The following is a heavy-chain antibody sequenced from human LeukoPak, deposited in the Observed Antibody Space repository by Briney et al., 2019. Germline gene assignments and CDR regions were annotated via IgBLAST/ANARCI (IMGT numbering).Heavy chain of an antibody. CDR3: AKDFLPLGEEYSYGPGDY. Sequence: PGGSLRLSCAASGFTVSSNYMSWVRQAPGKGLEWVSVIYSGGSTYYADSVKGRFTVSRDNSKNTLYLQMNSLRAEDTAVYYCAKDFLPLGEEYSYGPGDYWGQGTLVTVSS. J-gene: IGHJ4*02. D-gene: IGHD5-18*01. CDR2: IYSGGST. CDR1: GFTVSSNY. V-gene: IGHV3-53*05.